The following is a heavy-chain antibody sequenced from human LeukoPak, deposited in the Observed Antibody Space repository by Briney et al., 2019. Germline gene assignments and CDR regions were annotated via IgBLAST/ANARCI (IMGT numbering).Heavy chain of an antibody. CDR2: IIPIFGTA. J-gene: IGHJ4*02. CDR1: GGTFSSYA. V-gene: IGHV1-69*13. Sequence: SVKVSCKASGGTFSSYAISWVRQAPGQGLGWIGGIIPIFGTANYAQEYQGRVKITAAASTSTAYMELSSLRSEDTAVHYCARTFVTYYYGSGSYCYFDYWGQGTLVTVSS. CDR3: ARTFVTYYYGSGSYCYFDY. D-gene: IGHD3-10*01.